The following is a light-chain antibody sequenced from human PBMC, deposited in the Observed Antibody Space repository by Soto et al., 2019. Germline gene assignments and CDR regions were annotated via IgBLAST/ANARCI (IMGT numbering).Light chain of an antibody. CDR3: CSYAGSYTYV. V-gene: IGLV2-11*01. CDR1: SSDVGGYNY. Sequence: QSLLTQPRSVSGSPGQSVTISCTGTSSDVGGYNYVSWYQQHPGKAPKLMIYDVGKRPSGVPDRFSGSKSGNTASLTISGLQAEDEADYYCCSYAGSYTYVFGTGTKVTVL. CDR2: DVG. J-gene: IGLJ1*01.